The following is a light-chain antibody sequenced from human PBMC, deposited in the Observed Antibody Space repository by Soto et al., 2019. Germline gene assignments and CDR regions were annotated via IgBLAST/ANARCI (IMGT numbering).Light chain of an antibody. J-gene: IGKJ1*01. CDR1: QSCSSY. CDR3: QQYNNWRT. CDR2: GAS. V-gene: IGKV3-20*01. Sequence: EIVLTQSPGTLSLSPGERATLSCRASQSCSSYLAWYQQKPGQAPRLLMYGASSRATGTPDRFSGSGSGTDFTLTISRLEPEDFAVYYCQQYNNWRTFGPGTKVDI.